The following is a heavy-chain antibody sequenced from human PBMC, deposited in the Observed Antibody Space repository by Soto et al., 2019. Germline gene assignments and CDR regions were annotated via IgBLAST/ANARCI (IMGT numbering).Heavy chain of an antibody. J-gene: IGHJ6*02. CDR2: IIPIFGTA. CDR3: ARPYSGYVNYYYYYGMDV. Sequence: GASVKVSCKASGGTFSIYAIIWVRQAPGQGLEWMGGIIPIFGTANYAQKFQGRVTITADESTSTAYIELSSLRSEDTAVYYCARPYSGYVNYYYYYGMDVWGQGTTVTVSS. D-gene: IGHD5-12*01. V-gene: IGHV1-69*13. CDR1: GGTFSIYA.